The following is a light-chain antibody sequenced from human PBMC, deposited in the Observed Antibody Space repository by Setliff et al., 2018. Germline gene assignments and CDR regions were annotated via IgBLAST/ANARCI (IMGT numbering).Light chain of an antibody. CDR1: GSNIGDNY. CDR3: GTWDSSLSALV. Sequence: QSVLTQPPSVSAAPGQKVTISCSGSGSNIGDNYVSWYQQLPGTAPKVLICDNDKRPSGIPDRFSGSKSGTSATLGITGLQTGDEADYYCGTWDSSLSALVFGGGTKVTVL. V-gene: IGLV1-51*01. CDR2: DND. J-gene: IGLJ2*01.